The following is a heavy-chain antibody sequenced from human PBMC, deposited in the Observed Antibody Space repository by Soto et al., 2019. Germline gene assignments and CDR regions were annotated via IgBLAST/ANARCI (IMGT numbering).Heavy chain of an antibody. Sequence: QVQLQQWGAGLLKPSETLSLTCAVYGGSFSGYYWSWIRQPPGKGLEWIGEINHSGSTNYNPSLKSRVTILVDTSKNQFSLKLSSVTAADTAVYYCARGRTPTWWGQGTLVTVSS. D-gene: IGHD3-16*01. J-gene: IGHJ4*02. CDR3: ARGRTPTW. CDR2: INHSGST. CDR1: GGSFSGYY. V-gene: IGHV4-34*01.